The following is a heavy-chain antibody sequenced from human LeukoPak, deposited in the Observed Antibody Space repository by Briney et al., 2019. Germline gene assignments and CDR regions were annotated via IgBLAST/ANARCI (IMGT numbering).Heavy chain of an antibody. V-gene: IGHV4-59*12. CDR3: ARESRADYSNYVDY. CDR2: IYYSGST. J-gene: IGHJ4*02. Sequence: SETLSLTCTVSGGSISSYYWSWIRQPPGKGLEWIGYIYYSGSTNYNPSLKSRVTISVDTSKNQFSLKLSSVTAADTAVYYCARESRADYSNYVDYWGQGTLATVSS. D-gene: IGHD4-11*01. CDR1: GGSISSYY.